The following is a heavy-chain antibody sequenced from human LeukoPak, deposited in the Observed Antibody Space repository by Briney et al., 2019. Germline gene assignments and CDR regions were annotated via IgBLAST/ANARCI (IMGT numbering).Heavy chain of an antibody. Sequence: GGSLRLSCAASGFTFSDYYMSWIRQAPGKGLEWVSAISGSGVSTYYADSVKGRFTVSRDNSKNTLYLQMSSLRAEDTAAYYCAKDERNWNYNLASQTYDWGQGTLVTVSS. CDR2: ISGSGVST. V-gene: IGHV3-23*01. D-gene: IGHD1-7*01. J-gene: IGHJ4*02. CDR1: GFTFSDYY. CDR3: AKDERNWNYNLASQTYD.